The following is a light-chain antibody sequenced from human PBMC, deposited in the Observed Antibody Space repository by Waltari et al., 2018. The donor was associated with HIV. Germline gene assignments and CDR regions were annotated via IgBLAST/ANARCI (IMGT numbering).Light chain of an antibody. CDR2: DAS. CDR1: QSVGTY. Sequence: EIMLTQSPGTLSLSPGERATLSCRASQSVGTYLAWYQQKPGQAHRLLIHDASNRATGIPARFSGSGSGTDFTLTISSLEPEDFAVYYCQRHSNWPPGFTFGQGTKREI. J-gene: IGKJ2*01. V-gene: IGKV3-11*01. CDR3: QRHSNWPPGFT.